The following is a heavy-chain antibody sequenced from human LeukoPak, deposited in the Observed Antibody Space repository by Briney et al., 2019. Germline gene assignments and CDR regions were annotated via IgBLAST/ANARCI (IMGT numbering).Heavy chain of an antibody. CDR2: ISAYNGNT. D-gene: IGHD3-10*01. CDR1: GYTFTSCG. J-gene: IGHJ4*02. V-gene: IGHV1-18*01. CDR3: ARDRKTVLPEGV. Sequence: ASVKVSCKASGYTFTSCGISWVRQAPGQGLEWMGWISAYNGNTNYAQKLQGRVTMTTDTSTSTAYMELRSLRSDDTAVYYCARDRKTVLPEGVWGQGTLVTVSS.